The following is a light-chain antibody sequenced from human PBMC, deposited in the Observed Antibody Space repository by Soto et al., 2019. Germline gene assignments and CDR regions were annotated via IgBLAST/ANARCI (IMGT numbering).Light chain of an antibody. J-gene: IGKJ5*01. CDR2: DAS. CDR3: QQCSNWPPIT. Sequence: EIVFIQSPVILSLSPGERATLSCRASQSVSNCLAWYQQKPGQAPRLLIYDASTRVTGIPARFSGSGSGTDFTLTISSLEPEDFAVYSCQQCSNWPPITFGQGTRWRL. V-gene: IGKV3-11*01. CDR1: QSVSNC.